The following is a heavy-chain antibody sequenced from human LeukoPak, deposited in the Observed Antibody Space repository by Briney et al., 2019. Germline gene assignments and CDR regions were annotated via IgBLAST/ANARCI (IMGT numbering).Heavy chain of an antibody. CDR1: GFTFSSYW. Sequence: GGSLRLSCAASGFTFSSYWMGWVRQAPGKGLEWVANIKQDGSEKYYVDSVKGRFTISRDNAKNSLYLQMNSLRAEDTAVYYCARVRASSSLYPVVVFDYWGQGTLVTVSS. V-gene: IGHV3-7*01. J-gene: IGHJ4*02. CDR2: IKQDGSEK. CDR3: ARVRASSSLYPVVVFDY. D-gene: IGHD6-13*01.